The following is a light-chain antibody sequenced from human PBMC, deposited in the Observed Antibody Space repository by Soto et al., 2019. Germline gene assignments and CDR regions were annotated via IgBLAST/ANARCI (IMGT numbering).Light chain of an antibody. CDR3: QSYGSSLSVLYV. CDR1: SSNIGAGYD. Sequence: QSALTQPPSVSGAPGQRVTISCTGSSSNIGAGYDVHWYQQLPGTAPKLLIYGNNNRPSGVPDRFSGSKSGTSASLAITGLQAEDEADYYCQSYGSSLSVLYVFGTGTKVTVL. V-gene: IGLV1-40*01. CDR2: GNN. J-gene: IGLJ1*01.